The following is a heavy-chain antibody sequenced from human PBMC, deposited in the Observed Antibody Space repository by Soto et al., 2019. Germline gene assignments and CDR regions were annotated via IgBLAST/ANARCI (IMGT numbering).Heavy chain of an antibody. D-gene: IGHD3-10*01. CDR2: IRSKAYGETT. CDR1: GFTVGDYA. CDR3: SRDAEVLLWFGGKYYYNVMDV. Sequence: SLRLSCTASGFTVGDYAMSWFRQAPGKGLERVGFIRSKAYGETTDYAASAKGRFTISRDDSKGTAYLQMNSLKTEDTAVYYCSRDAEVLLWFGGKYYYNVMDVWGQGTTVTVSS. V-gene: IGHV3-49*03. J-gene: IGHJ6*02.